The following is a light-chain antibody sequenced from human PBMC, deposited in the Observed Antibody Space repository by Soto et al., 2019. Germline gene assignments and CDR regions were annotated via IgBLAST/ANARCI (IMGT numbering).Light chain of an antibody. V-gene: IGLV2-14*01. J-gene: IGLJ3*02. CDR1: SSDVGYYNY. CDR2: EVS. CDR3: SSYTSSNTWV. Sequence: QSALTQPASVSGSPGQSITISCTGTSSDVGYYNYVSWYQQHPGKAPKLMIYEVSHRPSGVSNRFSGSKSGNTASLTISGLQAEDEADYYCSSYTSSNTWVFGGGTKLTVL.